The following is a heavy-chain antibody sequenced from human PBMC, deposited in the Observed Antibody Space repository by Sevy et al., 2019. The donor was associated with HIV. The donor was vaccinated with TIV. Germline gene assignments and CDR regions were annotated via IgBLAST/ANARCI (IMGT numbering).Heavy chain of an antibody. J-gene: IGHJ3*02. D-gene: IGHD2-15*01. Sequence: SETLSLTCTVSGGSISSSSYYWGWIRQPPGKGLEWIGRIYYSGSTYYNPSLKSRVTISVDTSKKQFSLKLSSVTAADTAVYYCASRLYCSGGSCPPGAFDIWGQGTMVTVSS. CDR2: IYYSGST. CDR1: GGSISSSSYY. CDR3: ASRLYCSGGSCPPGAFDI. V-gene: IGHV4-39*01.